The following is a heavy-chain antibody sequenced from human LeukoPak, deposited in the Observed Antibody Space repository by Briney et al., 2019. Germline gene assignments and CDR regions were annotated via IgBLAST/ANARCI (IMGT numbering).Heavy chain of an antibody. Sequence: SQTLSLTCTVSGGSISSGGYYWSWIRQHPGKGLEWIGYLSDSGSTYYNPSLKSGDTISVDTSKNQFSLKLSSVTAADTAVYYCASSEAEYDYVWGSYLYWGQGTLVTVSS. D-gene: IGHD3-16*02. CDR2: LSDSGST. J-gene: IGHJ4*02. CDR3: ASSEAEYDYVWGSYLY. V-gene: IGHV4-31*03. CDR1: GGSISSGGYY.